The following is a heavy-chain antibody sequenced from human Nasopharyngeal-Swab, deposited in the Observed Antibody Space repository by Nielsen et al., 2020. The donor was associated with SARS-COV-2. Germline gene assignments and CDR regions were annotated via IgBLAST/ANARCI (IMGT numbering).Heavy chain of an antibody. D-gene: IGHD1-1*01. CDR1: EFTFSSYS. CDR3: ARGGLDSYWSQSGSVDY. J-gene: IGHJ4*02. Sequence: GGSLRLSCATSEFTFSSYSMNWVRQAPGKGLEWVSYISSSSSNIYYADSVEGRFTISRDNAKKSLYLQMNSLRDEDTAVYYCARGGLDSYWSQSGSVDYWGQGTLVTVSS. V-gene: IGHV3-48*02. CDR2: ISSSSSNI.